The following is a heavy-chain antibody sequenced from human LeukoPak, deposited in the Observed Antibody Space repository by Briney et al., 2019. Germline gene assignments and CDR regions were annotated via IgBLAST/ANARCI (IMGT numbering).Heavy chain of an antibody. Sequence: ASVKVSCKASGYTFTSYDINWVRRATGQGLEWMGWMNPNSGNTGYAQKFQGRVTMTRNISISTAYMELSSLRSDDTAVYYCAREKMEVGYYGLDVWGQGTTVTVSS. J-gene: IGHJ6*02. CDR1: GYTFTSYD. V-gene: IGHV1-8*01. D-gene: IGHD1-1*01. CDR2: MNPNSGNT. CDR3: AREKMEVGYYGLDV.